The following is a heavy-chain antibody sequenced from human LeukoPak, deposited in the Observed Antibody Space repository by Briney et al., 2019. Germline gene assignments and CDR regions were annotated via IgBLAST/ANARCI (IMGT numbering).Heavy chain of an antibody. CDR3: ARGLSLGYCSGGSCQNLDY. J-gene: IGHJ4*02. CDR2: IHYSGST. D-gene: IGHD2-15*01. CDR1: GGSISSSSYY. Sequence: SETLSLTCTVSGGSISSSSYYWSWIRQPPGKGLEWIGYIHYSGSTNYNPSLKSRVTISVDTSKNQFSLKLSSVTAADTAVYYCARGLSLGYCSGGSCQNLDYWGQGTLVAVSS. V-gene: IGHV4-61*05.